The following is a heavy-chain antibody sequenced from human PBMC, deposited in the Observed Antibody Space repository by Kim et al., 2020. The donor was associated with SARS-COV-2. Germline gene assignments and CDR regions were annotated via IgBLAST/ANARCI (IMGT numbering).Heavy chain of an antibody. Sequence: SETLSLTCTVSGGSISSSSYYWGWIRQPPGKGLEWIGSIYYSGSTYYNPSLKSRVTISVDTSKNQFSLKLSSVTAADTAVYYCARRGKGPYYYYYYGMDVWGQGTTVTVSS. J-gene: IGHJ6*02. V-gene: IGHV4-39*01. CDR1: GGSISSSSYY. CDR2: IYYSGST. CDR3: ARRGKGPYYYYYYGMDV.